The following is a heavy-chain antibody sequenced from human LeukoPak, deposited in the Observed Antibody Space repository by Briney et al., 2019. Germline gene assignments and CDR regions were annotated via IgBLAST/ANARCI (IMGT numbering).Heavy chain of an antibody. V-gene: IGHV3-21*01. Sequence: GGSLRLPCAASGFTFSSYSMNWVRQAPGKGLEWVSSISGSSSYINYADSVKGRFTISRDNAQNSLFLQLNSLRAEDTAVYYCARDPYSSGWYKDAFDIWGQGTMVTVSS. CDR2: ISGSSSYI. D-gene: IGHD6-19*01. J-gene: IGHJ3*02. CDR3: ARDPYSSGWYKDAFDI. CDR1: GFTFSSYS.